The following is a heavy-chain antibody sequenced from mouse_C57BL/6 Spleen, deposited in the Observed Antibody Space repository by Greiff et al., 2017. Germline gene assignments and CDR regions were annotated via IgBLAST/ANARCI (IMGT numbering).Heavy chain of an antibody. J-gene: IGHJ4*01. D-gene: IGHD1-1*01. Sequence: EVKLVESGEGLVKPGGSLKLSCAASGFTFSSYAMSWVRQTPEKRLEWVAYISSGGDYIYYADTVKGRFTISRDNARNTLYLQMSSLKSEDTAMYYCTNSLYYYGSSLHYYAMDYWGQGTSVTVSS. CDR3: TNSLYYYGSSLHYYAMDY. CDR1: GFTFSSYA. V-gene: IGHV5-9-1*02. CDR2: ISSGGDYI.